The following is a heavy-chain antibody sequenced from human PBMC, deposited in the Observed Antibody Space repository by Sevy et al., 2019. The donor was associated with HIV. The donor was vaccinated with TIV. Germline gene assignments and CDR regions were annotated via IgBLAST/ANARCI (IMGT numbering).Heavy chain of an antibody. CDR3: ARVVTVTTGLIYDY. J-gene: IGHJ4*02. Sequence: GGSLRLSCAASGFTFSSYDMHWVRQATGKGLEWVSAIGTAGDTYYPGSVKGRFTISRENAKNSLYLKMNSLRAGDTAVYYCARVVTVTTGLIYDYWGQGTLVTVSS. D-gene: IGHD4-17*01. CDR1: GFTFSSYD. V-gene: IGHV3-13*01. CDR2: IGTAGDT.